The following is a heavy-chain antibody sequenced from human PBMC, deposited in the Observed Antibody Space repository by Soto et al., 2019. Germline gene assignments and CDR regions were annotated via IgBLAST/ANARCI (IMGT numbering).Heavy chain of an antibody. D-gene: IGHD3-16*01. J-gene: IGHJ4*02. CDR3: ARGGTPHSPFDY. CDR2: INPNSGGT. V-gene: IGHV1-2*04. Sequence: VSVKVSCKASGYTFTGYYMHWVRQAPGQGLEWMGWINPNSGGTNYAQQFQGWVTMTRDTSISTAYMELSRLRSDDTAVYYCARGGTPHSPFDYWGQGTLVTVSS. CDR1: GYTFTGYY.